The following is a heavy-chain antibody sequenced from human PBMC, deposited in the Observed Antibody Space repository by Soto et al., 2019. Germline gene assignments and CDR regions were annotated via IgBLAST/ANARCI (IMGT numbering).Heavy chain of an antibody. D-gene: IGHD5-18*01. Sequence: QVQLVQSGAEVKKPGSSVKVSCKASGGTFSSYAISWVRQAPGQGLEWMGGIIPIFGTANYAQKFQGRVTXXAXEFXSTAYMELSSLRSEDTAGYYCARDSTAMVIRYFDLWGRGTLVTVSS. CDR2: IIPIFGTA. CDR1: GGTFSSYA. CDR3: ARDSTAMVIRYFDL. V-gene: IGHV1-69*12. J-gene: IGHJ2*01.